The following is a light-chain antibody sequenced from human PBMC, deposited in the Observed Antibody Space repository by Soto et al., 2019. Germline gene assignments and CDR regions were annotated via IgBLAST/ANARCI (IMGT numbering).Light chain of an antibody. CDR3: QQTLSVPRT. J-gene: IGKJ1*01. V-gene: IGKV1-39*01. Sequence: DIEMTQSPPFLSPSVGDRVTITCRASQNIRTYLSWYQQKPGKAPTVLIYAASTLQRGVPSRFSGSTTGTDFTLTISSLQPEDCATYYCQQTLSVPRTFGLGTKVEIK. CDR2: AAS. CDR1: QNIRTY.